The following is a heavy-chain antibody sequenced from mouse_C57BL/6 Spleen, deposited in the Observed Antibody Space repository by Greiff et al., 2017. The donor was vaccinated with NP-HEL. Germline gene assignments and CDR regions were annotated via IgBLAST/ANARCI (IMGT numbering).Heavy chain of an antibody. CDR1: GFSLTSYG. CDR3: ARGHYGYDEAMDY. J-gene: IGHJ4*01. V-gene: IGHV2-2*01. D-gene: IGHD2-2*01. CDR2: IWSGGST. Sequence: QVQLKQSGPGLVQPSQSLSITCTVSGFSLTSYGVHWVRQSPGKGLEWLGVIWSGGSTAYNAAFISRLSISKDNSKIQVFFKMNSLQADDTAIYYCARGHYGYDEAMDYWGQGTSVTVSS.